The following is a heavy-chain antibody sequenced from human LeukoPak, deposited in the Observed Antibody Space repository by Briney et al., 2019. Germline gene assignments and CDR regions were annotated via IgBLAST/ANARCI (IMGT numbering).Heavy chain of an antibody. J-gene: IGHJ4*02. D-gene: IGHD2-2*01. CDR1: GYTLTELS. V-gene: IGHV1-24*01. CDR2: FDPEDGET. CDR3: ATDPIESGYCSSTSCSSDY. Sequence: ASVKVSCKVSGYTLTELSMHWVRQAPGKGLEWMGSFDPEDGETIYAQKFQGRVTMTEDTSTDTAYMELSSLRSEDTAVYYCATDPIESGYCSSTSCSSDYWGQGTLVTVSS.